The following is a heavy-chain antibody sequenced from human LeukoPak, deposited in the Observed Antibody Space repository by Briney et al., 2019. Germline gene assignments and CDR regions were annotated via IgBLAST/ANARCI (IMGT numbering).Heavy chain of an antibody. Sequence: SETLSLTCTVSGGSISSYYWSWIRQPPGKGLEWIGYIYYSGSTNYNPSLRSRVTISVDTSKNQFSLKLSSVTAADTAVYYCARGGDGYNLSFDYWGQGTLVTVSS. J-gene: IGHJ4*02. CDR1: GGSISSYY. CDR2: IYYSGST. D-gene: IGHD5-24*01. CDR3: ARGGDGYNLSFDY. V-gene: IGHV4-59*01.